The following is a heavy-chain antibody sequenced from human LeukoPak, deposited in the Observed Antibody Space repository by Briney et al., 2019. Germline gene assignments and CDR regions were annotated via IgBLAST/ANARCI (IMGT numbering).Heavy chain of an antibody. V-gene: IGHV4-39*07. J-gene: IGHJ5*02. CDR2: IYHSGST. CDR3: ARAPYLTGNNWFDP. D-gene: IGHD3-9*01. Sequence: SETLSLTCTVSGGSIRSSYYYWGWIRQPPGKGLEWIGSIYHSGSTYYNPSLKSRVTISVDRSKNQFSLKLSSVTAADTAVYYCARAPYLTGNNWFDPWGQGTLVTVS. CDR1: GGSIRSSYYY.